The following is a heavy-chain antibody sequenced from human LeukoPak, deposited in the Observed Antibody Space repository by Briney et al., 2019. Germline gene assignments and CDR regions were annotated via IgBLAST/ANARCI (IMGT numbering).Heavy chain of an antibody. J-gene: IGHJ6*03. V-gene: IGHV4-34*01. CDR1: GGSFSGYY. CDR2: INHSGST. D-gene: IGHD5-12*01. CDR3: ARGRYSGYDFGPYYYYMDV. Sequence: PSETLSLTCAVYGGSFSGYYWSWIRQPPGKGLEWIGEINHSGSTNYNPSLKSRVTISVDTSKNQFSLKLSSVTAADTAVYYCARGRYSGYDFGPYYYYMDVWGKGTTVTVSS.